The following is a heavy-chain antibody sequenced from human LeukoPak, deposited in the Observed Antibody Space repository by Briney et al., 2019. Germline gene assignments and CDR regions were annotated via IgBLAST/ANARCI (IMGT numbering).Heavy chain of an antibody. CDR3: ARGMYSSGWYGSLDY. CDR1: GYTFTGYY. J-gene: IGHJ4*02. D-gene: IGHD6-19*01. CDR2: INPHSGGT. Sequence: GASVKVSCKASGYTFTGYYIHWVRQAPGQGLEWMGWINPHSGGTNYGQKFKGRVTMTRDTYISTAYMEVSRLTSDDTAVYYCARGMYSSGWYGSLDYWGQGTLVTVSS. V-gene: IGHV1-2*02.